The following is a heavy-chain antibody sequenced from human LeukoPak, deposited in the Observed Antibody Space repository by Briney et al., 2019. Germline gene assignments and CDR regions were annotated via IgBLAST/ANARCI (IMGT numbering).Heavy chain of an antibody. V-gene: IGHV3-48*03. J-gene: IGHJ4*02. CDR1: GFAFSSYE. D-gene: IGHD4-17*01. CDR3: ARVSYGDYHVDY. Sequence: PGGSLRLSCAASGFAFSSYEMNWVRQAPGKGLEWVSYISSSGSTIYYADSVKGRFTFSRDNAKNSLYLQMNSLRAEDTAVYYCARVSYGDYHVDYWGQGTLVTVSS. CDR2: ISSSGSTI.